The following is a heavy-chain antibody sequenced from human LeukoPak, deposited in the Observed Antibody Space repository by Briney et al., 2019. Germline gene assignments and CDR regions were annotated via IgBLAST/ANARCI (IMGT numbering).Heavy chain of an antibody. CDR2: IYYSGST. Sequence: SETLSLTCTVSGGSISGSSYYWGWIRQPPGKELEWIGSIYYSGSTYYNPSLKSRVTISVDTSKNQFSLKLSSVTAADTAVYYCARDSGYCSGGSCFHIWGQGTLVTVSS. CDR3: ARDSGYCSGGSCFHI. CDR1: GGSISGSSYY. J-gene: IGHJ4*02. D-gene: IGHD2-15*01. V-gene: IGHV4-39*07.